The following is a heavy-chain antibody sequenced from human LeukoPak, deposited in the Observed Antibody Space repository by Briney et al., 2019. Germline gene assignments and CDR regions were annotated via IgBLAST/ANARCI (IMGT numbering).Heavy chain of an antibody. CDR1: GYTFTSYY. J-gene: IGHJ2*01. CDR2: INPSGGST. D-gene: IGHD3-22*01. CDR3: AIPDPHYYDSSGYYKRGYWYFDL. V-gene: IGHV1-46*01. Sequence: ASVKVSCEASGYTFTSYYMHWVRQAPGQGLEWMGIINPSGGSTSYAQKFQGRVTMTRDTSTSTVYMELSSLRSEDTAVYYCAIPDPHYYDSSGYYKRGYWYFDLWGRGTLVTVSS.